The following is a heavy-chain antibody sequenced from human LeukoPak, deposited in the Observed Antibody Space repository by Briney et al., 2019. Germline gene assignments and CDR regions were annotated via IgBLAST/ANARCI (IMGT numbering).Heavy chain of an antibody. V-gene: IGHV3-43D*03. CDR2: ISWDGGST. J-gene: IGHJ4*02. CDR1: GFTFDDYA. Sequence: GGSLRLSCAASGFTFDDYAMHWVRQAPGKGLEWASLISWDGGSTYYADSVKGRFTISRDNSKNSLYLQMNSLRAEDTALYYCAKDSSGYHSSGFDYWGQGTLVTVSS. D-gene: IGHD5-12*01. CDR3: AKDSSGYHSSGFDY.